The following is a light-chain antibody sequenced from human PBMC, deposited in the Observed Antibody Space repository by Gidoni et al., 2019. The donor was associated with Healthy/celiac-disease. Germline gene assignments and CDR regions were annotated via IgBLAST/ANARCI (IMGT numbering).Light chain of an antibody. CDR1: KLGDKY. CDR3: QAWDSSTGV. J-gene: IGLJ2*01. CDR2: QDS. V-gene: IGLV3-1*01. Sequence: SYELTQPPSVSVSPGQTASITCSGDKLGDKYACWYQQKQGQSPVLVIYQDSKRPSGIPERFSGSNSGNTATLTISGTQAMDEADYYCQAWDSSTGVVGGGTKLTVL.